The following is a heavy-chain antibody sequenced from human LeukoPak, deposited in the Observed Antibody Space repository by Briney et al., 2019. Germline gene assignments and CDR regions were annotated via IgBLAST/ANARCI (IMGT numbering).Heavy chain of an antibody. CDR3: ARGGIVGLHGY. D-gene: IGHD3-22*01. Sequence: PSETLSLTCAVYGGSFSGYYWSWIRQPPGKGLEWIGEINHSGSTNYNPSLKSRVTISVDTSKNQFSLKLSSVTAADTAVYYCARGGIVGLHGYWGQGTLVTVSS. J-gene: IGHJ4*02. CDR1: GGSFSGYY. V-gene: IGHV4-34*01. CDR2: INHSGST.